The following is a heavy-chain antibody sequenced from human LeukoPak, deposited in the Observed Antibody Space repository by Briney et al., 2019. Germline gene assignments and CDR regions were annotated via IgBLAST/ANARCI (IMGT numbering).Heavy chain of an antibody. CDR3: ARATYGSGSYRYYYYGMDV. CDR2: IFYGGST. Sequence: PSETLSLTCTVSSGSISSGGYYWSWIRQHPGKGLEWIGYIFYGGSTYNPSLKSRVTISVDTSKNQFSLKLSSVTAADTAVYYCARATYGSGSYRYYYYGMDVWGQGTTVTVSS. D-gene: IGHD3-10*01. J-gene: IGHJ6*02. CDR1: SGSISSGGYY. V-gene: IGHV4-31*03.